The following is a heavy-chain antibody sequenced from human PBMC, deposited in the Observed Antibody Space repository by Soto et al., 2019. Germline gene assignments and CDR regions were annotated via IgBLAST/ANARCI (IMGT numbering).Heavy chain of an antibody. V-gene: IGHV4-59*01. J-gene: IGHJ6*02. CDR2: IYYSGST. CDR3: ARDRGYSYGVYYYYYGMDV. D-gene: IGHD5-18*01. Sequence: PSETLSLTCTVSGGSLSSYYWSWLRQPPGKGLEWIGYIYYSGSTNYNPSLKSRVTISVDTSKNQFSLKLSSVTAADTAVYYCARDRGYSYGVYYYYYGMDVWGQGTTVTVSS. CDR1: GGSLSSYY.